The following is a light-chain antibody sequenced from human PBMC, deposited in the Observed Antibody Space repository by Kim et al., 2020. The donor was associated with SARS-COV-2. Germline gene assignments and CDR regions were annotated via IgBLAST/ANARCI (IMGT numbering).Light chain of an antibody. CDR2: DVT. J-gene: IGLJ3*02. Sequence: SALTQPASVSGSPGQSITISCTGTSSDIGISDYVSWSQQHPGKAPKLMIYDVTKRPSGVSDRFSGSKSGNTASLTISGLQAEDEADYYCASYTSTYTWVFGGGTKVTVL. V-gene: IGLV2-14*03. CDR1: SSDIGISDY. CDR3: ASYTSTYTWV.